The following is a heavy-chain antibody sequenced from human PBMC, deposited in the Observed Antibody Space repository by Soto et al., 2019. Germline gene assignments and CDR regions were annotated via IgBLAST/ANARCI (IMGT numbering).Heavy chain of an antibody. D-gene: IGHD4-4*01. J-gene: IGHJ2*01. Sequence: GGSLRLPFAASGFTLSSYSIHLGRPGPGKGLEWVAVISYDGSNKYYADSVKGRFTISRDNSKNTLYLQMNSLRLEDTAVYYCARPLWRDDYNWGYFDLWGRGTLVTVSS. CDR2: ISYDGSNK. CDR1: GFTLSSYS. CDR3: ARPLWRDDYNWGYFDL. V-gene: IGHV3-30-3*01.